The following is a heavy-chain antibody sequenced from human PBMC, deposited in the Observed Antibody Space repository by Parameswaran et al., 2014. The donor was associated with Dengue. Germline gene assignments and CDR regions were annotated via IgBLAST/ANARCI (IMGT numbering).Heavy chain of an antibody. V-gene: IGHV4-34*01. Sequence: WIRQPPGKGLEWIGDITQSGSATYNPSLKSRVTISVDTSKTQFSLKLNSVTAADTAVYYCARGGTNTWYYFHHWGQGTLVTVSS. CDR3: ARGGTNTWYYFHH. J-gene: IGHJ1*01. CDR2: ITQSGSA. D-gene: IGHD6-13*01.